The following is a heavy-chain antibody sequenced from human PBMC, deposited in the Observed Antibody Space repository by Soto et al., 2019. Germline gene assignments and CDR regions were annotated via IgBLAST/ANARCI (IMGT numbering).Heavy chain of an antibody. J-gene: IGHJ6*03. V-gene: IGHV3-74*01. CDR3: ARGWFGPDV. CDR2: IDKVGTDS. Sequence: EVQLVESGGGLVQPGGSLRLSCAASEFTFSGRSVPWVRQAPGKGLVWVSGIDKVGTDSTYADSVKGRFTSSRDNAKNTVYLQMNSLRVEATAVYYCARGWFGPDVWGKGTTVTVSS. CDR1: EFTFSGRS. D-gene: IGHD3-10*01.